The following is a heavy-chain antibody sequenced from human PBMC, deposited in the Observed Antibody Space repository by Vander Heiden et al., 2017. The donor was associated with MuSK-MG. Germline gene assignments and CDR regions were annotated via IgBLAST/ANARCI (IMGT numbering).Heavy chain of an antibody. V-gene: IGHV3-11*06. CDR2: ISSSSSYT. Sequence: QVQLVESGGGLVNPGGSLRLSCAASGSTSSAYYMSWIRQAPGKGLECVSYISSSSSYTNYADSVKGRFTISRDNAKNSLYLQMNSLRAEDTAVYYCARANYYGSGSYYYFDYWGQGTLVTVSS. CDR3: ARANYYGSGSYYYFDY. J-gene: IGHJ4*02. D-gene: IGHD3-10*01. CDR1: GSTSSAYY.